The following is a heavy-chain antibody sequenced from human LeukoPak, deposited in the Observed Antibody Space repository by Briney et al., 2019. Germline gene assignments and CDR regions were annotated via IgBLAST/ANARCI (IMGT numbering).Heavy chain of an antibody. V-gene: IGHV1-18*01. Sequence: ASVKVSCKASGYTFTSYGISWVRQAPGQGLEWMGWIIAYNGNTNYAQKLQGRVTMTTDTSTSTAYMELRSLRSDDTAVYYCARDLAKYCSSTSCYPHDAFDIWGQGTMVTVSS. D-gene: IGHD2-2*01. CDR2: IIAYNGNT. CDR3: ARDLAKYCSSTSCYPHDAFDI. CDR1: GYTFTSYG. J-gene: IGHJ3*02.